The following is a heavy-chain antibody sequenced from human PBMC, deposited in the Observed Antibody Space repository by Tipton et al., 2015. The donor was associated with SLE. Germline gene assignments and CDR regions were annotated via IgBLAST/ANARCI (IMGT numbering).Heavy chain of an antibody. D-gene: IGHD7-27*01. CDR3: AHANWGTNFDY. CDR2: IYYSGST. J-gene: IGHJ4*02. CDR1: GDSISSSSYY. Sequence: LRLSCTVSGDSISSSSYYWAWIRQPPGKGLEWIGSIYYSGSTYYNPSLESRVTISVDTSKNQFSLKLSSVTAADTAVFYCAHANWGTNFDYWGQGTLVTVSS. V-gene: IGHV4-39*07.